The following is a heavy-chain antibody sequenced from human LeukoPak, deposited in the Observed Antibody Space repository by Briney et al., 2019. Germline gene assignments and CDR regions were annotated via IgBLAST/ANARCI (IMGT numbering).Heavy chain of an antibody. V-gene: IGHV1-8*01. CDR1: GYTFISFP. CDR3: ARGKVLFDY. J-gene: IGHJ4*02. CDR2: MNPNSSTR. Sequence: ASVKVSCKASGYTFISFPLSWVRQAPGQEPEWVGWMNPNSSTRGYAKKFQGRVSMTRDTSVSTAYMELRFLESEDTAVYYCARGKVLFDYWGQGTLVAVSS.